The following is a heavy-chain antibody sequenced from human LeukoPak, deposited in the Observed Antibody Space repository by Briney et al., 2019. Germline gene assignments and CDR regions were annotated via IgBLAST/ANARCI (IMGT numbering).Heavy chain of an antibody. Sequence: GGSLRLSCAASGFTFSSYSMNWVRQAPGKGLEWVSYISSSSSTIYYADSVKGRFTISRDNAKNSLYLQMNSLRAEDTAVYYCARRDSSGYSDYWGQGTLVTVSS. V-gene: IGHV3-48*04. J-gene: IGHJ4*02. CDR1: GFTFSSYS. CDR2: ISSSSSTI. D-gene: IGHD3-22*01. CDR3: ARRDSSGYSDY.